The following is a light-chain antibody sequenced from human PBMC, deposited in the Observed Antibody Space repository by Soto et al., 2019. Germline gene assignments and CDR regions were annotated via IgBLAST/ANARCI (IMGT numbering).Light chain of an antibody. V-gene: IGLV2-14*01. CDR2: DVS. Sequence: QSALTQPASVSGSHGQSITISCTGTSSDVGGYNYVSWYQQHPAKAPKLMIYDVSNRPSGVSNRFSGSKSGNTASLPISRLQAEDEAGYYFSSYTRSSTVVFGGGTKLTVL. CDR1: SSDVGGYNY. CDR3: SSYTRSSTVV. J-gene: IGLJ2*01.